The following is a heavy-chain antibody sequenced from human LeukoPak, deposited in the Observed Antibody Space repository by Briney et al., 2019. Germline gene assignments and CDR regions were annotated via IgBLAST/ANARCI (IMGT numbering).Heavy chain of an antibody. V-gene: IGHV5-51*01. CDR3: ARRIYRGYDYWAFDP. CDR1: GYSFTSYW. D-gene: IGHD5-12*01. CDR2: IYPGDSDT. Sequence: GESLKISCKGSGYSFTSYWIGWVRQMPGKGLEWMGIIYPGDSDTRYSPSFQGQVTISADKSISTAYLQWSSLKASDTAMYYCARRIYRGYDYWAFDPWGQGTLVTVSS. J-gene: IGHJ5*02.